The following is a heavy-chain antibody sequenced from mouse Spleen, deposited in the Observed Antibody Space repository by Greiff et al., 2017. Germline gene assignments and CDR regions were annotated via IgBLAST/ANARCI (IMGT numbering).Heavy chain of an antibody. V-gene: IGHV5-4*01. CDR3: ARDPYYYGSRTGAMDY. D-gene: IGHD1-1*01. J-gene: IGHJ4*01. CDR2: ISDGGSYT. CDR1: GFTFSSYA. Sequence: EVQVVESGGGLVKPGGSLKLSCAASGFTFSSYAMSWVRQTPEKRLEWVATISDGGSYTYYPDNVKGRFTISRDNAKNNLYLQMSHLKSEDTAMYYCARDPYYYGSRTGAMDYWGQGTSVTVSS.